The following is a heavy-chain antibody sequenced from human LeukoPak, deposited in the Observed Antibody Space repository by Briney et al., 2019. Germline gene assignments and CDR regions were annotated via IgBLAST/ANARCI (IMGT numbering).Heavy chain of an antibody. V-gene: IGHV1-69*05. D-gene: IGHD3-9*01. CDR2: IIPIFGTA. CDR3: ARALRYFDWSVDY. Sequence: ASVKVSCKASGGTFSSYAISWVRQAPGQGLEWMGGIIPIFGTANYARKFQGRVTITTDESTSTAYMELSGLRSQDTAVYYCARALRYFDWSVDYWGQGTLVTVSS. CDR1: GGTFSSYA. J-gene: IGHJ4*02.